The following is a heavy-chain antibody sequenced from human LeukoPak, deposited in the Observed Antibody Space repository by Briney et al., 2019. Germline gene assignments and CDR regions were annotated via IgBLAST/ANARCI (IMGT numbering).Heavy chain of an antibody. CDR3: ARSRSGYSYDHAAFEI. D-gene: IGHD5-18*01. J-gene: IGHJ3*02. CDR2: IDYRGST. Sequence: SETLSLTCTVSGGSISTYYWSWIRQPPGKGLEWIAYIDYRGSTAYNPSLRSRVTISVDTSRNQFSLKLSSVTAADTAVYYCARSRSGYSYDHAAFEIWGQGTMVTVSS. CDR1: GGSISTYY. V-gene: IGHV4-59*01.